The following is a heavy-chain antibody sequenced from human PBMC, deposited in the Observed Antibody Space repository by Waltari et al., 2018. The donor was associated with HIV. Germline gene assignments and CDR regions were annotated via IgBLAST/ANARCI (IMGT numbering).Heavy chain of an antibody. V-gene: IGHV3-21*02. CDR2: ISDCGTLK. J-gene: IGHJ6*02. CDR3: ARDIPDYDWSPTYV. Sequence: VQLLESGGGLVKPGGSLRLACAASGFRFNEITMNWIRQPPGWSLEWVSSISDCGTLKFSAYSVKGRFTVSRDNAKNQLFLQITRLRVEDSGVYYCARDIPDYDWSPTYVWGQGTTVTVS. D-gene: IGHD3-9*01. CDR1: GFRFNEIT.